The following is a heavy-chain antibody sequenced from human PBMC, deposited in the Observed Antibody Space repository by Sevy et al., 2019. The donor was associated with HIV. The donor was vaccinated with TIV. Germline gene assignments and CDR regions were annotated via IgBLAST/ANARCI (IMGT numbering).Heavy chain of an antibody. D-gene: IGHD3-10*01. V-gene: IGHV3-33*01. CDR2: IWFDGSKE. CDR1: GFTFGTYG. J-gene: IGHJ6*02. Sequence: GGSLRLSCTASGFTFGTYGMHWVRQAPGKGLEWVAVIWFDGSKEYYADSVKGRFTISRENSKNALYLEMNSLRVEDTAVFYCARGFGDHYYFYGMDVWGQGTTVTVS. CDR3: ARGFGDHYYFYGMDV.